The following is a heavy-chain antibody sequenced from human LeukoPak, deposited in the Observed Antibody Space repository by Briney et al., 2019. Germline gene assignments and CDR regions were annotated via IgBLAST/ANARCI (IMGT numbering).Heavy chain of an antibody. CDR2: ISGSGDST. Sequence: GGSLRLSCAASGFTFSTYAMMWVRQAPGKGLEWVSGISGSGDSTFYADSVKGRFTISRDNSKSTLYLQMNSLRADDTAVYYCARDRGYWGQGTLVTVSS. V-gene: IGHV3-23*01. CDR1: GFTFSTYA. CDR3: ARDRGY. J-gene: IGHJ4*02.